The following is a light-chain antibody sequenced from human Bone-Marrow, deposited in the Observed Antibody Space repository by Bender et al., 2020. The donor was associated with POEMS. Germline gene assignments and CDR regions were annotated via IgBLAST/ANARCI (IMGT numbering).Light chain of an antibody. CDR2: RNN. CDR1: SSNIGSNF. V-gene: IGLV1-47*01. Sequence: QSVLTQPPSASATPGQRVTISCSGSSSNIGSNFVYWYQQLPGAAPTLLIYRNNQRPSGVPDRFSGSKSGTSASLAITGLQSDDEAIYFCVAWDASLNGWVFGGGTKLTVL. J-gene: IGLJ3*02. CDR3: VAWDASLNGWV.